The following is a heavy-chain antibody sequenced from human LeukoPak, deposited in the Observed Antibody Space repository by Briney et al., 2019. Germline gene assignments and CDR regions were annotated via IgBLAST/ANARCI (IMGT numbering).Heavy chain of an antibody. CDR2: INPNSGGT. CDR3: ARVIYDSSGYYEGYFDY. V-gene: IGHV1-2*02. D-gene: IGHD3-22*01. J-gene: IGHJ4*02. Sequence: ASVKVSCKASGYTLTGYYMHWVRQAPGQGLEWMGWINPNSGGTNYAQKFQGRVTMTRDTSISTAYMELSRLRSDDTAVYYCARVIYDSSGYYEGYFDYWGQGTLVTVSS. CDR1: GYTLTGYY.